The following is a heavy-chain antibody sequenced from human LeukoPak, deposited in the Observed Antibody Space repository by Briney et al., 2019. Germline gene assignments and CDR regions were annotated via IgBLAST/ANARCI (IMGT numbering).Heavy chain of an antibody. J-gene: IGHJ4*02. V-gene: IGHV4-4*02. CDR2: IYHSGNT. D-gene: IGHD1-26*01. CDR1: GGSISSSNW. Sequence: SGTLSLTCAVSGGSISSSNWWSWVRQPPGTGLEWIGKIYHSGNTNYNPSLKSRATISVDKSKNQFSLKLSSVTAADTAVYYCASLSGSYSFDYWGQGTLVTVSS. CDR3: ASLSGSYSFDY.